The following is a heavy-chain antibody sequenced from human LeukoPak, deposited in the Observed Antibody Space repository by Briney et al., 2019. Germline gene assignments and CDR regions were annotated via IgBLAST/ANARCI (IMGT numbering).Heavy chain of an antibody. J-gene: IGHJ4*02. CDR2: INPNSGGT. CDR1: GYTFTGYY. CDR3: ARLIIVGATDGPALYYFDY. V-gene: IGHV1-2*02. D-gene: IGHD1-26*01. Sequence: ASVKVSCKASGYTFTGYYMHWVRQAPGQGLEWMGWINPNSGGTNYAQKFQGRVTMTRDTSISTAYMELSRLRSDDTAVYYCARLIIVGATDGPALYYFDYWGQGTLVTVSS.